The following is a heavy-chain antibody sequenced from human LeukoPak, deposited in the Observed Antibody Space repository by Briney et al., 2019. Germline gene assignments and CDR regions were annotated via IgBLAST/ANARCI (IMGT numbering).Heavy chain of an antibody. J-gene: IGHJ5*02. CDR1: GYTFTGYY. V-gene: IGHV1-2*06. D-gene: IGHD6-13*01. Sequence: ASVKVSCKASGYTFTGYYIHWVRQAPGQGLEWMGRINPNSGGTNYAQKFQGRVTMTRDTSISTAYMELSRLRSDDTAVYYCARAGRDIAAAARSQRNWFDPWGQGTLVTVSS. CDR2: INPNSGGT. CDR3: ARAGRDIAAAARSQRNWFDP.